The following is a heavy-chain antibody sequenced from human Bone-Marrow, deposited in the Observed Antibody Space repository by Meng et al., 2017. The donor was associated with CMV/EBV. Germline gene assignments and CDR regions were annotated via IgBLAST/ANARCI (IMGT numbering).Heavy chain of an antibody. CDR1: GFTFDDYA. Sequence: GGSLRLSCAASGFTFDDYAMHWVRQAPGKGLEWVSPISWDGGSTYYADSVKGRFTISRDNSKNSLYLQMNSLRAEDTALYYCAKDRREGYNYWNPDYWGQGTLVTVSS. J-gene: IGHJ4*01. CDR3: AKDRREGYNYWNPDY. CDR2: ISWDGGST. V-gene: IGHV3-43D*03. D-gene: IGHD5-24*01.